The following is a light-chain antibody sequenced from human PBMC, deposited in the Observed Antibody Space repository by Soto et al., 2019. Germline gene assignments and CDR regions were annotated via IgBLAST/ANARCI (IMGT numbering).Light chain of an antibody. J-gene: IGKJ4*01. V-gene: IGKV3-15*01. Sequence: IVMTQSPATLSVSPGERATLSCRASESVSSDLAWYQQKPGQAPRLLIYDASTRATGIPVRFSGSGSGTEFTLTISSLQSEDFALYYCQQYNKWPPLTFGGGTKVEI. CDR3: QQYNKWPPLT. CDR2: DAS. CDR1: ESVSSD.